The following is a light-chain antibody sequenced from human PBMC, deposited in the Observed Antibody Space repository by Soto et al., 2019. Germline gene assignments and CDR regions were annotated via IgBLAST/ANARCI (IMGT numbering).Light chain of an antibody. V-gene: IGLV2-8*01. Sequence: QSVLTQPPSASGSLGQSVTISCTGTSSDVGGYNYVSWHQQHPGKAPKVMIYEVTKRPPGVPDRFSGSKSGNTASLTVSRLQAEDEADYYCSSFAGGGNPVLLGGGTKLTVL. CDR2: EVT. CDR1: SSDVGGYNY. J-gene: IGLJ2*01. CDR3: SSFAGGGNPVL.